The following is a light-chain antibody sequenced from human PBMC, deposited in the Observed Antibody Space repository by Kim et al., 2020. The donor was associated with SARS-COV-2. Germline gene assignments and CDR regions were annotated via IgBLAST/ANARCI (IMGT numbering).Light chain of an antibody. CDR1: QSISNY. J-gene: IGKJ1*01. Sequence: DIQMTQSPSSLSASVGDRVTITCRASQSISNYLNWYQQKPGKAPKLLIYAASNLQTGVPSRFSGSGSGTDFTLTISSLQPEDFATYYCQQSYSTPGWTFGQGTKVDIK. CDR3: QQSYSTPGWT. CDR2: AAS. V-gene: IGKV1-39*01.